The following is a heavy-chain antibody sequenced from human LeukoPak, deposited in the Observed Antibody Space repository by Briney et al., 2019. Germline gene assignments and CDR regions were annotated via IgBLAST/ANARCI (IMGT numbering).Heavy chain of an antibody. D-gene: IGHD3-3*01. CDR3: AKAEPYVLRFLGEY. V-gene: IGHV3-30*04. Sequence: PGGSLRLSCAASGFTFSSYAMHWVRQAPGKGLEWVAVISYDGSNKYYADSVKGRFTISRDNSKNTLYLQMNSLGAEDTAVYYCAKAEPYVLRFLGEYWGQGTLVTVSS. CDR1: GFTFSSYA. J-gene: IGHJ4*02. CDR2: ISYDGSNK.